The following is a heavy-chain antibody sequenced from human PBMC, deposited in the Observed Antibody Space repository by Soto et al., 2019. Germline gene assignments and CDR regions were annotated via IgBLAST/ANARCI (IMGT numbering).Heavy chain of an antibody. CDR1: GYSFTSYW. Sequence: GESLKISCKGCGYSFTSYWISWVRQMAGKGVEWVGRIDPSGSNTNYSQSFQGHVTIAADKSIGTAYLQWSSLKDSDTAMYYCARHTYNWRGGMDVWGQGTTVTVSS. CDR2: IDPSGSNT. D-gene: IGHD1-20*01. CDR3: ARHTYNWRGGMDV. J-gene: IGHJ6*02. V-gene: IGHV5-10-1*01.